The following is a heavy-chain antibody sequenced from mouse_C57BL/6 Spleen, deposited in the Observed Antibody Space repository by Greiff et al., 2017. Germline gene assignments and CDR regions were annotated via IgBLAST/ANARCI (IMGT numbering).Heavy chain of an antibody. Sequence: EVQLQQSGPVLVKPGASVKMSCKASGYTFTDYYMNWVKQSHGKSLEWIGVINPYNGGTSYNQKFKGKATLTVDKSSSTAYMELNSLTSEDSAVYYCARVYGSYAMDYWGQGTSVTVSS. CDR1: GYTFTDYY. D-gene: IGHD2-2*01. CDR2: INPYNGGT. CDR3: ARVYGSYAMDY. J-gene: IGHJ4*01. V-gene: IGHV1-19*01.